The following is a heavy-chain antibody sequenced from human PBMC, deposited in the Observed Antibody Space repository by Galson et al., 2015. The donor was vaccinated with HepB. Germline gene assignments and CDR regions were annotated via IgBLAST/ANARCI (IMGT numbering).Heavy chain of an antibody. J-gene: IGHJ3*02. CDR1: GYTFITYT. D-gene: IGHD3-22*01. CDR2: INAGNGNT. CDR3: ARERFYYDSVPYPYALDI. V-gene: IGHV1-3*01. Sequence: SVKVSCKASGYTFITYTINWVRQAPGQRLEWMGFINAGNGNTKYSQKFQGRVTITRDTSTSTAYMELSSLRSEDTAVYYCARERFYYDSVPYPYALDIWGQGTMVTVSS.